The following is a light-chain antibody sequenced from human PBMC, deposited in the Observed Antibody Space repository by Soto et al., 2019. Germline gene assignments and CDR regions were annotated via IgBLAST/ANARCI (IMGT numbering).Light chain of an antibody. CDR2: LNSDGSH. CDR3: QTWDTGIL. V-gene: IGLV4-69*01. CDR1: SEHSSYA. Sequence: QPGLTQSPYASASLRASVKLTCTMSSEHSSYAIAWHQQQPEKGPRFLMKLNSDGSHNKGAGIPDRFSGSSSGAERYLTISSLQSEDEADYYCQTWDTGILFGGGTKVTVL. J-gene: IGLJ2*01.